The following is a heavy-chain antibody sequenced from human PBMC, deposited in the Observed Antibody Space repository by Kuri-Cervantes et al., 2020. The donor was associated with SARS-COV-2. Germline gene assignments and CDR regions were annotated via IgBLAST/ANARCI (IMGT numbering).Heavy chain of an antibody. CDR1: GGSFSGYY. CDR2: IYYSGST. V-gene: IGHV4-59*01. Sequence: SQTLSLTCAVYGGSFSGYYWSWIRQPPGKGLEWIGYIYYSGSTNYNPSLKNRVTISVDTSKNQFSLKLSSVTAADTAVYYCARAGYYFDYWGQGTLVTVSS. CDR3: ARAGYYFDY. J-gene: IGHJ4*02.